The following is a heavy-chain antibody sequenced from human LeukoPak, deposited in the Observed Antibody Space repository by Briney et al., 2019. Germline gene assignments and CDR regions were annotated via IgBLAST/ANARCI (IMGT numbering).Heavy chain of an antibody. CDR3: ARDVRKGGSYYHVY. V-gene: IGHV4-39*07. CDR1: GGSISGSSYY. J-gene: IGHJ4*02. D-gene: IGHD1-26*01. CDR2: IYYSGST. Sequence: SETLSLTCTVSGGSISGSSYYWGWIRQPPGKGLEWIGSIYYSGSTNYNPSLKSRVTISVDTSKNQFSLKLSSVTAADTAVYYCARDVRKGGSYYHVYWGQGTLVTVSS.